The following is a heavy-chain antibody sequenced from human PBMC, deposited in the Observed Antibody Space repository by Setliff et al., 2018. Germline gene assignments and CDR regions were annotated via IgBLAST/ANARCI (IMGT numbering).Heavy chain of an antibody. Sequence: GGSLRLSCAASGFTFSDAWMNWVRQAPGKGLEWVANIKQDGSEKYYVDSVKGRFTISRDNAKNSLYLQMNSLRADDAAVYYCARSSAPIKRDYMDVWGKGTTVTVSS. J-gene: IGHJ6*03. CDR3: ARSSAPIKRDYMDV. D-gene: IGHD2-2*02. CDR2: IKQDGSEK. CDR1: GFTFSDAW. V-gene: IGHV3-7*01.